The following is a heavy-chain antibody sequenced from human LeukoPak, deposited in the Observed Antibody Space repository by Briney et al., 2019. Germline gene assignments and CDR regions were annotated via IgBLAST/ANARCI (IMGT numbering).Heavy chain of an antibody. CDR2: IIPILGIA. CDR3: ARDSLIGVDTAMARDYYGMDV. D-gene: IGHD5-18*01. V-gene: IGHV1-69*04. Sequence: SVKVSCKASGGTFSSYAISWVRQAPGQGLEWMGRIIPILGIANYAQKFQGRVTITADKSTSTAYMELSSLRSEDTAVYYCARDSLIGVDTAMARDYYGMDVWGQGTTVTVSS. J-gene: IGHJ6*02. CDR1: GGTFSSYA.